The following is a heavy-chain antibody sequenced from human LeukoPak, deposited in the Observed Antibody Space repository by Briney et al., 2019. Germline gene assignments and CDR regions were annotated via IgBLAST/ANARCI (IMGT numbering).Heavy chain of an antibody. CDR1: GFTFSSYW. CDR2: IKQDGSGK. D-gene: IGHD3-3*01. Sequence: GGSLRLSCAASGFTFSSYWMSWVRQAPGKGLEWVANIKQDGSGKYYVDSVKGRFTISRDNAKNSLYLQMNSLRAEDTAVYYCARARGFWSGYHFDYWGQGTLVTVSS. J-gene: IGHJ4*02. V-gene: IGHV3-7*01. CDR3: ARARGFWSGYHFDY.